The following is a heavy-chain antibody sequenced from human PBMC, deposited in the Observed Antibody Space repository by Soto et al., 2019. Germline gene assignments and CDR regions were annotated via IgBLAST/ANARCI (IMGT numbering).Heavy chain of an antibody. D-gene: IGHD2-2*01. J-gene: IGHJ6*02. CDR2: ISYDGSNK. Sequence: QVQLVESGGGVVQPGRSLRLSCAASGFTFSSYAMHWVRQAPGKGLEWVAVISYDGSNKYYADSVKGRFTISRDNSKNTLYLQMNSLRAEDTAVYYCARAPLVPAVFYYYGMDVWGQGTTVTVSS. V-gene: IGHV3-30-3*01. CDR3: ARAPLVPAVFYYYGMDV. CDR1: GFTFSSYA.